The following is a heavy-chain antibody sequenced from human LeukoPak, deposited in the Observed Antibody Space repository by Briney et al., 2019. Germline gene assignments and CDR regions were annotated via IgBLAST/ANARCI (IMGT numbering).Heavy chain of an antibody. CDR2: IYYSGST. J-gene: IGHJ5*02. D-gene: IGHD3-9*01. Sequence: PSQTLSLTCTVSGGSISSGDYYWSWIRQPPGKGLEWIGYIYYSGSTYYNPSLKSRVTISVDTSKNQFSLKLSSVTAADTAVYYWARVGDILTGYYPWEPWFDPWGQGTLVTVSS. CDR1: GGSISSGDYY. CDR3: ARVGDILTGYYPWEPWFDP. V-gene: IGHV4-30-4*01.